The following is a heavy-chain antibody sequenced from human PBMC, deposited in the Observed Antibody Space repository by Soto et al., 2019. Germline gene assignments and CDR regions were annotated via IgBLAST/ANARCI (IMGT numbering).Heavy chain of an antibody. D-gene: IGHD3-22*01. CDR3: GREPYISGHYSGGCDV. J-gene: IGHJ3*01. CDR1: GFTFSSYA. CDR2: VSHDGKTE. V-gene: IGHV3-30*04. Sequence: QVQLVESGGGVVQPGRSLRLSCAASGFTFSSYAMHWVRQAPGKGLEWVAVVSHDGKTEYHAASVKGRFTISRDTSANILSQQMNSLRDEDTAVYYCGREPYISGHYSGGCDVWGRGTMVTVSS.